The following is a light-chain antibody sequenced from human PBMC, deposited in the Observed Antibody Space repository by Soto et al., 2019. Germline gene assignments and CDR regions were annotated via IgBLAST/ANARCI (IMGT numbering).Light chain of an antibody. CDR2: DAA. CDR1: QGISDF. Sequence: DIQITQSPSSLSASLGDRVTITCQASQGISDFLNWYQQKPGKAPKLLIYDAAKLQKGVPSRFSGGGSGTDFTFTISSLQPEDVATYYCQQYEDLPRTFGPGTKVDI. J-gene: IGKJ1*01. V-gene: IGKV1-33*01. CDR3: QQYEDLPRT.